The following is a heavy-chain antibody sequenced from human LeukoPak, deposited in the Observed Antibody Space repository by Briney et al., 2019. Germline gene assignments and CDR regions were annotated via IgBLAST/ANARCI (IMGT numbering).Heavy chain of an antibody. Sequence: GGSLRLSCAASGFTFSSCAMHWVRQAPGKGLEWVAVISYDGSNKYYADSVKGRFTISRDNSKNTLYLQMNSLRAQDTGVYYCARDRPRGAYSVYIDYGGQGTLVTVSS. CDR1: GFTFSSCA. J-gene: IGHJ4*02. V-gene: IGHV3-30-3*01. CDR3: ARDRPRGAYSVYIDY. D-gene: IGHD5/OR15-5a*01. CDR2: ISYDGSNK.